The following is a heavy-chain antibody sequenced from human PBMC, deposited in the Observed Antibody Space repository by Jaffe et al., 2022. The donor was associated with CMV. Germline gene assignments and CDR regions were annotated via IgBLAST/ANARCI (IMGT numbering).Heavy chain of an antibody. CDR1: GGTFSSYA. V-gene: IGHV1-69*01. CDR2: IIPIFGTA. D-gene: IGHD4-17*01. CDR3: ARDDYGDYSVYHYYYGMDV. Sequence: QVQLVQSGAEVKKPGSSVKVSCKASGGTFSSYAISWVRQAPGQGLEWMGGIIPIFGTANYAQKFQGRVTITADESTSTAYMELSSLRSEDTAVYYCARDDYGDYSVYHYYYGMDVWGQGTTVTVSS. J-gene: IGHJ6*02.